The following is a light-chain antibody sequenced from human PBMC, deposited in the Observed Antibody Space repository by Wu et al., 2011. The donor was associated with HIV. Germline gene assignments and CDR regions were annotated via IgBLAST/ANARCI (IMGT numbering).Light chain of an antibody. V-gene: IGKV3-20*01. CDR3: QQYGSSPQVT. CDR1: QSVSNSH. Sequence: SCKASQSVSNSHLAWYQQIPGQAPRLLIFRASTRATGIPDRFSGSGSGTDFTLTITRLEPEDFAMYFCQQYGSSPQVTFGGGTKVEMK. CDR2: RAS. J-gene: IGKJ4*01.